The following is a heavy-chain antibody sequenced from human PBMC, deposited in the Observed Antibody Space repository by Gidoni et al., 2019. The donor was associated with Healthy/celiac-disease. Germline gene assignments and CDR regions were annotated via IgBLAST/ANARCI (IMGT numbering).Heavy chain of an antibody. Sequence: EVQLVESGGGVVRPGGSLRLSCAASGFTFDDYGMSWVRQAPGKGLEWVSGINWNGGSTGYADSVKGRFTISRDNAKNSLYLQMNSLRAEDTALYYCAREDYGGNSGPYDAFDIWGQGTMVTVSS. CDR2: INWNGGST. J-gene: IGHJ3*02. CDR3: AREDYGGNSGPYDAFDI. CDR1: GFTFDDYG. D-gene: IGHD4-17*01. V-gene: IGHV3-20*04.